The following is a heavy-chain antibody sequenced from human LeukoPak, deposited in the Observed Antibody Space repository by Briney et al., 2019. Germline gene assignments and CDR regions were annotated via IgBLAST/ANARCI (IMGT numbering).Heavy chain of an antibody. J-gene: IGHJ4*02. CDR1: GFTFSSYA. Sequence: PGGSLRLSCAASGFTFSSYAMSWVRQAPGKGLEWVSAIGGSGGSTYYADSMKGRFTISRDNSKNTLYLQMNSLRAEDTAVYYCARARIAAPLLDYWGQGTLVTVSS. V-gene: IGHV3-23*01. D-gene: IGHD6-13*01. CDR3: ARARIAAPLLDY. CDR2: IGGSGGST.